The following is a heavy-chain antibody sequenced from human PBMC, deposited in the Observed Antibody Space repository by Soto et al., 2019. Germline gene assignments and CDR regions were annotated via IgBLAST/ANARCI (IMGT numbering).Heavy chain of an antibody. CDR3: ARIRLSDTAMVLFDY. CDR1: GGSISSYY. CDR2: IYYSGST. Sequence: QVQLQESGPGLVKPSETLSLTCTVSGGSISSYYWSWIRQPPGKGLEWIGYIYYSGSTNYNPSLKSRVTISVDTSKNQFSLKLSSVTAADTAVYYCARIRLSDTAMVLFDYWGQGTLVTVSS. V-gene: IGHV4-59*01. D-gene: IGHD5-18*01. J-gene: IGHJ4*02.